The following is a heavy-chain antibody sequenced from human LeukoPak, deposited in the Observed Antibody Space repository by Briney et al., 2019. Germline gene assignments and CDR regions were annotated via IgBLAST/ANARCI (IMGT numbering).Heavy chain of an antibody. CDR3: ARQQGYYDFETATAFPPYYFDS. Sequence: PSETLSLTCTVSGGSITSKNYYWGWIRQSPGKGLEWIGSIQYSGSSYYNPSLKSRVFISVDTSKSQFFLRVSSVTVADTAIYYCARQQGYYDFETATAFPPYYFDSWGQGTLVTSSS. J-gene: IGHJ4*02. V-gene: IGHV4-39*01. D-gene: IGHD3-3*01. CDR2: IQYSGSS. CDR1: GGSITSKNYY.